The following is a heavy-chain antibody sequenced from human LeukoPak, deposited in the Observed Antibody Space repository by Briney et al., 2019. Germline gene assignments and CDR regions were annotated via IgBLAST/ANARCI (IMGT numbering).Heavy chain of an antibody. CDR2: IRYDGSNK. Sequence: GGSLRLSCAASGFTFSSYGMHWVRQAPGKGLEWVAFIRYDGSNKYYADSVKGRFTISRDNSKNTLYLQMNSLRAEDTAVYYRAKTLSSYGDSDYWGQGTLVTVSS. V-gene: IGHV3-30*02. D-gene: IGHD4-17*01. CDR1: GFTFSSYG. J-gene: IGHJ4*02. CDR3: AKTLSSYGDSDY.